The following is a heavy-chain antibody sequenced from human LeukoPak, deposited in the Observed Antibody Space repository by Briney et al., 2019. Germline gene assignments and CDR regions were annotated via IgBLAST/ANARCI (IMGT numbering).Heavy chain of an antibody. CDR1: GYTFTSYD. CDR3: ARISSRGYSGSYYLGY. V-gene: IGHV1-8*03. J-gene: IGHJ4*02. CDR2: MNPNSGNT. D-gene: IGHD1-26*01. Sequence: GASVKVSCKASGYTFTSYDINWVRQATGQELEWMGWMNPNSGNTGYAQKFQGRVTITRNTSISTAYMELSSLRSEDTAVYYCARISSRGYSGSYYLGYWGQGTLVTVSS.